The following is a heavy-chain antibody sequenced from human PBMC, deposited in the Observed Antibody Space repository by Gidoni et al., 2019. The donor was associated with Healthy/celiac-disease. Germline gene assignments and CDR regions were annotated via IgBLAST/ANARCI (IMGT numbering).Heavy chain of an antibody. J-gene: IGHJ6*02. Sequence: EVQLLESGGGLVQPGGSLRLSCAASGFTCSSYAMSWVRQAPGKGLEWVSAISGSGGSTYYTDSVKGRFTISRDNSKNTLYLQMNSLRAEDTAVYYCAKDRSMTTVTTGGMDVWGQGTTVTVSS. CDR2: ISGSGGST. CDR1: GFTCSSYA. D-gene: IGHD4-17*01. CDR3: AKDRSMTTVTTGGMDV. V-gene: IGHV3-23*01.